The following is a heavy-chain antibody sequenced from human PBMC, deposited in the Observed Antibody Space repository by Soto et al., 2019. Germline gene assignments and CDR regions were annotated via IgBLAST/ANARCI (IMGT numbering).Heavy chain of an antibody. V-gene: IGHV1-8*01. Sequence: ASVKVSCKASGYTFTSYDINWVRQATGQGLEWMGWMNPNSGNTGYAQKFQGRVTMTTDTSTSTAYMELRTMRSDDTAVYFCARCDIVTGHFPIDYWAQGTLVTVSS. CDR1: GYTFTSYD. D-gene: IGHD3-9*01. J-gene: IGHJ4*02. CDR2: MNPNSGNT. CDR3: ARCDIVTGHFPIDY.